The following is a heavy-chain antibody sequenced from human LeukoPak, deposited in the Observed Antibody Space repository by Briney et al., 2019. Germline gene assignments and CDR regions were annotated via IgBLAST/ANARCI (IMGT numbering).Heavy chain of an antibody. CDR3: ARGDAMLRGVIDEIDP. CDR2: IHYSGST. CDR1: VGSISTYY. V-gene: IGHV4-59*01. J-gene: IGHJ5*02. Sequence: SSETLSLTCTVSVGSISTYYWSCIRQPPGKGLECIGYIHYSGSTNYNPSLRGRVTMSVDTSKNQLTLKLSSVTAADAAVYYCARGDAMLRGVIDEIDPWGQGTLVTVSS. D-gene: IGHD3-10*01.